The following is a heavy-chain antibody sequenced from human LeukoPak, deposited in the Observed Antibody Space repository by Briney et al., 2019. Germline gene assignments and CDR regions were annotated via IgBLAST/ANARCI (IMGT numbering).Heavy chain of an antibody. V-gene: IGHV3-23*01. Sequence: GGSLRLSCAASGFTFSSYAMSWVRQAPGKGLEWVSAISGSGGSTYYADSVKGRFTISRDNSKNTLYLQMNSLRAEDTAVYYCAKQRPQYYDILTGYYSSWGQGTLVTVSS. J-gene: IGHJ5*02. CDR3: AKQRPQYYDILTGYYSS. CDR2: ISGSGGST. CDR1: GFTFSSYA. D-gene: IGHD3-9*01.